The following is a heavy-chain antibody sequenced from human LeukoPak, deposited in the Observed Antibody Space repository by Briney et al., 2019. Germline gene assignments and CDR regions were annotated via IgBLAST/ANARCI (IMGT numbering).Heavy chain of an antibody. CDR3: TTRNFSSGWILFDY. Sequence: GGSLRLSCAASGFTFSSYGMHWVRRAPGKGLEWVAVIWYDGSNKYYADSVKGRFTISRDNSKNTLYLQMNSLRAEDTAVYYCTTRNFSSGWILFDYWGQGTLVTVSS. V-gene: IGHV3-33*01. CDR2: IWYDGSNK. D-gene: IGHD6-19*01. J-gene: IGHJ4*02. CDR1: GFTFSSYG.